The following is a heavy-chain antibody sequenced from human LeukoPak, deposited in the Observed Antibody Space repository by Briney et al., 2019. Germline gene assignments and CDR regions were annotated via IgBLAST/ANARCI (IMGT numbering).Heavy chain of an antibody. Sequence: SETLSLTCTVSGGSISSYYWSWIAQPAGKGLEWIGRIYTSGSTNYNPSLTSRVTMSVDTSKNQFSLKLSSVTAADTAVYYCARDTGIRGYSGYDLGYWGQGTLVTVSS. CDR1: GGSISSYY. D-gene: IGHD5-12*01. CDR2: IYTSGST. V-gene: IGHV4-4*07. J-gene: IGHJ4*02. CDR3: ARDTGIRGYSGYDLGY.